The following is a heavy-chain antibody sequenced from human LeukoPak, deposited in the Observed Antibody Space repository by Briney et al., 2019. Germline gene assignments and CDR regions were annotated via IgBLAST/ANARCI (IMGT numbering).Heavy chain of an antibody. V-gene: IGHV4-30-4*01. CDR1: GGSISSGDYY. J-gene: IGHJ6*02. CDR2: IYYSGST. CDR3: ARASTVTTPYYYGMDV. D-gene: IGHD4-17*01. Sequence: PSQTLSLTCTVSGGSISSGDYYWSWIRQPPGKGLEWIGYIYYSGSTYYNPSLKSRVTISVDTSKNQFSLKLSSVTAADTAVYYCARASTVTTPYYYGMDVWGQGTTVTVSS.